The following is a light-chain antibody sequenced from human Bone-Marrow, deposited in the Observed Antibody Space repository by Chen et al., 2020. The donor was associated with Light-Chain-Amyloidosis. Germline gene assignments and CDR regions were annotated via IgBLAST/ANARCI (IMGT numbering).Light chain of an antibody. CDR2: DAS. Sequence: KVMTQSPSTLSVSLGESATLSCRASQSVNSNLAWYQQKPGQAPRLLIYDASTRATGIPVRFSDYGSGTEFTLNIGSLQSEDFAVYYCQQYNNWPLTFGGGTKVEIK. J-gene: IGKJ4*01. V-gene: IGKV3-15*01. CDR1: QSVNSN. CDR3: QQYNNWPLT.